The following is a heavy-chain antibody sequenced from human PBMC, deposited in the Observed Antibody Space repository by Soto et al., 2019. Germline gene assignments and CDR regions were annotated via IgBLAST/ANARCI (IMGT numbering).Heavy chain of an antibody. CDR3: ARGNYGDYELDAFDI. CDR1: GFTFSSYS. CDR2: ISSSSSTI. J-gene: IGHJ3*02. V-gene: IGHV3-48*01. Sequence: GGFLRLSCAASGFTFSSYSMNWVRQAPGKGLEWVSYISSSSSTIYYADSVKGRFTISRDNAKNSLYLQMNSLRAEDTAVYYCARGNYGDYELDAFDIWGQGTMVTVSS. D-gene: IGHD4-17*01.